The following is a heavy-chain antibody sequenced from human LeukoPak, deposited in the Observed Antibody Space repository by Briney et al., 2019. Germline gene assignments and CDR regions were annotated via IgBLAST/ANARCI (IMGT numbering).Heavy chain of an antibody. Sequence: PGGSLRLSCAASGFTFSNYAMNWVRQAPGKGLEWISTISGSGGSTYYADSVKGRFTISRDNSKNTLYLQMNSLRAEDTAVYYCAKASNCSGGSCYRLPFDYWGQGTLVTVSS. J-gene: IGHJ4*02. V-gene: IGHV3-23*01. CDR2: ISGSGGST. D-gene: IGHD2-15*01. CDR3: AKASNCSGGSCYRLPFDY. CDR1: GFTFSNYA.